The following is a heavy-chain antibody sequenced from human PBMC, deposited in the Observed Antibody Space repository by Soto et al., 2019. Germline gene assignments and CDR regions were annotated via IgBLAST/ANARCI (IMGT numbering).Heavy chain of an antibody. CDR2: IKEDGSEK. J-gene: IGHJ3*01. V-gene: IGHV3-7*01. Sequence: PGGSLRLSCAASGFIFSDYWMNWVRQAPGKGLEWVANIKEDGSEKYYVDSVKGRFTISRDNAKNSLYLQMNSLRAEDTAVYYCAKIGSSTWYTWDFDVSGQVTMVTVSS. CDR3: AKIGSSTWYTWDFDV. D-gene: IGHD6-13*01. CDR1: GFIFSDYW.